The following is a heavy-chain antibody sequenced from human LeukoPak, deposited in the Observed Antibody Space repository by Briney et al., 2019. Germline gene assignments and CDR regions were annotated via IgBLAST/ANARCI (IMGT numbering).Heavy chain of an antibody. D-gene: IGHD3-9*01. J-gene: IGHJ4*02. V-gene: IGHV3-7*01. CDR3: ARDGFDAGIYFDS. CDR2: IEQVGSER. CDR1: GFTFSSHW. Sequence: GGSLRLSCAVFGFTFSSHWMSWVRQAPGKGLEWVANIEQVGSERYYVDSVKGRFTISRDNAKNLLYLQMNSLRAEDTAVYYCARDGFDAGIYFDSSGQGTLVTVSS.